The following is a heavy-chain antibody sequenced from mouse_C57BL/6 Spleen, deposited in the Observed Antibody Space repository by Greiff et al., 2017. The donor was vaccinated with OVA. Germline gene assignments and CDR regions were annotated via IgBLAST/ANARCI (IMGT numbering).Heavy chain of an antibody. CDR3: ASESHSSGSLY. J-gene: IGHJ3*01. Sequence: EVQLQESGPGLVKPSQSLSLTCSVTGYSITSGYYWNWIRQFPGNKLEWMGYISYDGSNNYNPSLKNRISITRDTSKNQFFLKLNSVTTEDTATYYCASESHSSGSLYWGQGTLVTVSA. V-gene: IGHV3-6*01. CDR1: GYSITSGYY. CDR2: ISYDGSN. D-gene: IGHD3-2*02.